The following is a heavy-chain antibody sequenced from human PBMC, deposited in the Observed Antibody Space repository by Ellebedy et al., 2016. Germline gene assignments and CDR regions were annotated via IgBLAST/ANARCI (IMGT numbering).Heavy chain of an antibody. CDR3: ATDLRYCTNGVCFKRYDAFDI. D-gene: IGHD2-8*01. CDR2: ISAHNGNT. CDR1: GDTFTSYG. Sequence: ASVKVSCKASGDTFTSYGISWVRQAPGQGLEWMGWISAHNGNTQFAKKFQGRVTMSTDTSTSTAYMELSSLRSEDTAVYYCATDLRYCTNGVCFKRYDAFDIWGQGTMVTVSS. V-gene: IGHV1-18*01. J-gene: IGHJ3*02.